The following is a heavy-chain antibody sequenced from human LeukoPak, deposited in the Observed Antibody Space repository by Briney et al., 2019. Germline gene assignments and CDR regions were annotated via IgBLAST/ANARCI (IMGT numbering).Heavy chain of an antibody. D-gene: IGHD2-21*02. CDR3: AKKGAVTATGYFDY. CDR1: GFTFSSYA. Sequence: GGSLRLSCAASGFTFSSYAMSWVRQAPGKGLEWVSAISGSGGSTYYADSVKGRFTISRDNSKNTLYLQMNDLRAEDTAIYHCAKKGAVTATGYFDYWGQGTLVTVSS. CDR2: ISGSGGST. J-gene: IGHJ4*02. V-gene: IGHV3-23*01.